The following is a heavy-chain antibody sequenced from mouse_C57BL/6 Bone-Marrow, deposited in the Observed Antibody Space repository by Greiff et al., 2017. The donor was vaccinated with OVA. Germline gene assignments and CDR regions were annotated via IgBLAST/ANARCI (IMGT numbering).Heavy chain of an antibody. V-gene: IGHV5-12*01. CDR1: GFTFSDYY. CDR3: ARRGNYSNPFAY. CDR2: ISNGGGST. J-gene: IGHJ3*01. D-gene: IGHD2-5*01. Sequence: EVQLVASGGGLVQPGGSLKLSCAASGFTFSDYYMYWVRQTPEKRLEWVAYISNGGGSTYYPDTVKGRFTISRDNAKNTLYLQMSRLKSEDTAMYYCARRGNYSNPFAYWGQGTLVTVSA.